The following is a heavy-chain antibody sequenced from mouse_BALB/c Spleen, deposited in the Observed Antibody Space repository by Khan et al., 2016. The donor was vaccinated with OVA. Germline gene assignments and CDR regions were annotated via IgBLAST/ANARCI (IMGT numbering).Heavy chain of an antibody. V-gene: IGHV1S56*01. CDR1: DYTFTSYY. Sequence: QVQLKQSGPELVKPGDSVRISCKASDYTFTSYYIHWVKQRPGQGLEWIGWIYPGNTNNNYTERFKGKATLTADKSSSPAYVHRSSLTSEDSAVYFCARGGYGAFAYWGQGTLVTVSA. D-gene: IGHD2-2*01. CDR2: IYPGNTNN. J-gene: IGHJ3*01. CDR3: ARGGYGAFAY.